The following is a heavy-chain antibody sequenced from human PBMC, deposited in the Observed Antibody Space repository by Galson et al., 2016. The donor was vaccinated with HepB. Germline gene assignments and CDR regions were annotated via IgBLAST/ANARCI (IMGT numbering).Heavy chain of an antibody. CDR1: GYNFATYW. CDR3: VRASRSYYNWFNP. V-gene: IGHV5-51*01. CDR2: IYPGDSDT. J-gene: IGHJ5*02. Sequence: QSGAEVKKPGESLKISCSTSGYNFATYWIGWVRQVSGKGLEWMGVIYPGDSDTRYSPSFQGQVTISADKSVNTTYLELTSLKASDTAIYYCVRASRSYYNWFNPWGQGTLVTVSS. D-gene: IGHD3-10*01.